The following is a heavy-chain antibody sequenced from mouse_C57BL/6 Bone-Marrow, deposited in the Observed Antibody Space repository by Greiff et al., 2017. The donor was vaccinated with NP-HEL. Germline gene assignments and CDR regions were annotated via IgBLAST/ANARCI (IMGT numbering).Heavy chain of an antibody. J-gene: IGHJ4*01. CDR1: GYTFTDYY. Sequence: VQLQQSGAELVRPGASVKLSCKASGYTFTDYYINWVKQRPGQGLEWIARIYPGSGNTYYNEKFKGKATLTAEKSSSTAYMQISSLTSEDSAVYFCATHGNYGYAMDYWGQGTSVTVSS. V-gene: IGHV1-76*01. CDR3: ATHGNYGYAMDY. D-gene: IGHD2-1*01. CDR2: IYPGSGNT.